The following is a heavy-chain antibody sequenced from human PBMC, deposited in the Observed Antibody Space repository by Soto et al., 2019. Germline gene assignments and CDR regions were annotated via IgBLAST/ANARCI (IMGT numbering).Heavy chain of an antibody. D-gene: IGHD2-21*01. CDR3: AKAPYSGPYYYYYMDV. J-gene: IGHJ6*03. V-gene: IGHV3-30*18. CDR2: ISYDGSNK. Sequence: GGSLRLSCAASGFTFSSYGMHWVRQAPGKGLEWVAVISYDGSNKYYADSVKGRFTISRDNSKNTLYLQMNSLRAEDTAVYYCAKAPYSGPYYYYYMDVWGKGTTVTVSS. CDR1: GFTFSSYG.